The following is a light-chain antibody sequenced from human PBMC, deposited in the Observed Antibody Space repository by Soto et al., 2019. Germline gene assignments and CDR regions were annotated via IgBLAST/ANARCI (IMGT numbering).Light chain of an antibody. J-gene: IGLJ1*01. V-gene: IGLV2-14*01. CDR3: SSYSTNFFYV. Sequence: QSVLTQPASVSGSPGQSITISCTGTSSDVGAYNYVSWYQQHPGEAPKLIIYGVTNRPSGVSYRFSGSKSDYTASLTISGLQAEDEADYYCSSYSTNFFYVFGTGTKVTVL. CDR2: GVT. CDR1: SSDVGAYNY.